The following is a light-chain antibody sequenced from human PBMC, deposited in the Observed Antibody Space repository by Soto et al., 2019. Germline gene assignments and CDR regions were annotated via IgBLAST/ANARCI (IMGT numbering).Light chain of an antibody. J-gene: IGKJ5*01. CDR2: AAS. V-gene: IGKV3-20*01. CDR1: QSVNNNY. CDR3: QQYDDAPII. Sequence: EIVLTQLPVTLALSPGERATVSCRASQSVNNNYLAWYQQKPGQAPRLLISAASSRATGTPDRFSGSGSGTDFTLASSTLEPEDFAGSHCQQYDDAPIIFAQGTRLAMK.